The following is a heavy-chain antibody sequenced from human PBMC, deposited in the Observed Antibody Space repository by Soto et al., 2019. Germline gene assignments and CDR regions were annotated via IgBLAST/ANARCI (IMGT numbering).Heavy chain of an antibody. V-gene: IGHV3-33*01. D-gene: IGHD1-26*01. J-gene: IGHJ2*01. Sequence: QVKLAESGGGVVQPGRSLRLSCAASGFVFNMYGMHWVRRAPGKGLEWVGVIWHDGSGTYYADALKGRFTISRDNAKNTLFLQMDSLTVEHTAVYYCVREPVALRNRVRVGYFNLWGRGTQVTVSS. CDR2: IWHDGSGT. CDR3: VREPVALRNRVRVGYFNL. CDR1: GFVFNMYG.